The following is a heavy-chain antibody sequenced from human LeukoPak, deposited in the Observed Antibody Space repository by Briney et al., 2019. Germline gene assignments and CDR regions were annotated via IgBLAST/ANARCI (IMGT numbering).Heavy chain of an antibody. CDR2: ISYDGSNK. J-gene: IGHJ6*02. Sequence: GGSLRLSCAASGFTFSSYGMHWVRQAPGKGLEWVAVISYDGSNKYYADSVKGRFTISRDNSKNTLYLQMNSLRAEDTAVYYCAKDFYGMDVWGQGTTVSVSS. V-gene: IGHV3-30*18. CDR1: GFTFSSYG. CDR3: AKDFYGMDV.